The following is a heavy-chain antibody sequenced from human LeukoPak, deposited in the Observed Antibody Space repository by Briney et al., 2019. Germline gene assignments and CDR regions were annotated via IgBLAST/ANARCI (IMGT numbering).Heavy chain of an antibody. J-gene: IGHJ4*02. Sequence: ASVKVSCKASGYTFTGYYIHWVRQAPGQGLEWMGRINPNSGDTNCAQKFQGRVTMTRDTSISTAYMELSRLRSDDTAVYYCACLYYDSSGYHDLFDYWGQGTLVTVSS. CDR3: ACLYYDSSGYHDLFDY. CDR1: GYTFTGYY. D-gene: IGHD3-22*01. V-gene: IGHV1-2*06. CDR2: INPNSGDT.